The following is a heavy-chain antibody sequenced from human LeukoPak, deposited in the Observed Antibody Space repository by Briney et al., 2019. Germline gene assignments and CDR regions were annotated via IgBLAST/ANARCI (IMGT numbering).Heavy chain of an antibody. V-gene: IGHV3-7*01. CDR2: IKQDGSEK. CDR3: AREISSWYRSEGRFDP. D-gene: IGHD6-13*01. CDR1: GFIFSSYW. Sequence: GVSLRLSCAASGFIFSSYWMTWVRQAPGKGLEWVANIKQDGSEKYYVDSMRGRFTISRDNAKNSLYLQMNILRAEDTAVYYCAREISSWYRSEGRFDPWGQGTLVTVSS. J-gene: IGHJ5*02.